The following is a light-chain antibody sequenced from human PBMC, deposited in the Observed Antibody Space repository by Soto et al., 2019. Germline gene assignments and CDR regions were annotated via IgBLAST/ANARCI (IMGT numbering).Light chain of an antibody. Sequence: EIVLTQSPGTLSLSPGERATLSCRASQTVRSSNLAWYQQKPGQAPRLLIYGASSRAPGIPDRFSASASGADFSLTISGLEPADLAVYYCQQYVSSPPTFGGGTTVEI. CDR3: QQYVSSPPT. CDR2: GAS. V-gene: IGKV3-20*01. J-gene: IGKJ4*01. CDR1: QTVRSSN.